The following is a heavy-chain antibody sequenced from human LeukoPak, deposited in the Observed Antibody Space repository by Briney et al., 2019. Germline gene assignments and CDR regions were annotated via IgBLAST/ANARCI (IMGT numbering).Heavy chain of an antibody. Sequence: ASVTVSFKASGYTFTIYYMHWVRQAPGQGLEWMGIINPSGGSTSYAQNFQGRVTMTSDTSTTTVYMELSSLRSEDTAVYYCARDGCVGDGYNCVDYWGQGTLVTVSS. CDR3: ARDGCVGDGYNCVDY. V-gene: IGHV1-46*01. CDR1: GYTFTIYY. CDR2: INPSGGST. J-gene: IGHJ4*02. D-gene: IGHD5-24*01.